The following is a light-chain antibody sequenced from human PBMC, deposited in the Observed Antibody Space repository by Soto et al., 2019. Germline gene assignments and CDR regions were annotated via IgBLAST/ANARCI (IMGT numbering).Light chain of an antibody. CDR3: QQYNSYSPLT. V-gene: IGKV1-5*01. J-gene: IGKJ4*01. CDR2: DAS. CDR1: QSISNW. Sequence: DIQMTQTPSTLSASVGDRVTITCRASQSISNWLAWYQQKPGKVPKFLIYDASTLESGVPSRFSGSASGTEFTLTINGLQPDDFVTYYCQQYNSYSPLTFGGGTKVDIK.